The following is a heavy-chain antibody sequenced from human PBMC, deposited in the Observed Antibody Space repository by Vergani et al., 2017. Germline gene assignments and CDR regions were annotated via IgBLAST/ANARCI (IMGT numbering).Heavy chain of an antibody. CDR1: GYTFTSYA. Sequence: QVQLVQSGAEVKTPGASVKVSCKASGYTFTSYAMHWVRQAPGQRLEWMGWINAGNGNTKYSQKFQGRVTITRDTSASTAYMGLSSLRSEDAAVYYCAGVLWFGDPKGGDNWFDPWGQGTLVTVSS. J-gene: IGHJ5*02. D-gene: IGHD3-10*01. CDR3: AGVLWFGDPKGGDNWFDP. CDR2: INAGNGNT. V-gene: IGHV1-3*01.